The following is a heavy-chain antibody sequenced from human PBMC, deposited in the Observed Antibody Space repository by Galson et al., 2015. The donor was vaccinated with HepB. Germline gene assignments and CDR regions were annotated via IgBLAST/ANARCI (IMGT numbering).Heavy chain of an antibody. D-gene: IGHD6-6*01. Sequence: SVKVSCKASGYTFTSYGISWVRQAPGQGLEWMGWISAYNGNTNYAQKLQGRVTMTTDTSTSTAYMELRSLRSDDTAVYYCARDMAIRQLVRSYNYYYGMDVWGQGTTVTVSS. CDR1: GYTFTSYG. V-gene: IGHV1-18*04. CDR3: ARDMAIRQLVRSYNYYYGMDV. CDR2: ISAYNGNT. J-gene: IGHJ6*02.